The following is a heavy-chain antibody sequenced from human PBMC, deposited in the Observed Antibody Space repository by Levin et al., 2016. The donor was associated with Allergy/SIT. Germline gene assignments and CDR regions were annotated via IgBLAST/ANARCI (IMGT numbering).Heavy chain of an antibody. CDR3: ARGSGWTPDY. CDR2: IYYSGST. J-gene: IGHJ4*02. V-gene: IGHV4-59*08. D-gene: IGHD6-19*01. Sequence: WIRQPPGKGLEWIGYIYYSGSTNYNPSLKSRVTISVDTSKNQFSLKLSSVTAADTAVYYCARGSGWTPDYWGQGTLVTVSS.